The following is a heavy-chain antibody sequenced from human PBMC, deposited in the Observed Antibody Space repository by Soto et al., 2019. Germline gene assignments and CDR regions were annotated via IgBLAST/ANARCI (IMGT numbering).Heavy chain of an antibody. CDR3: AKGHNLGPKTGYGFDP. J-gene: IGHJ5*02. CDR2: TYFRSKWYN. D-gene: IGHD5-12*01. Sequence: ALSVGRDSRYTGSWNWNRQSPSRGLEWLGRTYFRSKWYNDYAVSVKSRIIINPDTSNNQFSLQLNSVTPEDTAVYFCAKGHNLGPKTGYGFDPWGQGIMVTVSS. CDR1: VGRDSRYTGS. V-gene: IGHV6-1*01.